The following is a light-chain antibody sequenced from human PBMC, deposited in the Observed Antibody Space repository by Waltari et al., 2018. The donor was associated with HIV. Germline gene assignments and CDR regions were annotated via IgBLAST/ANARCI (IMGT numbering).Light chain of an antibody. CDR2: TNN. Sequence: QSVLTLPPSACATPRQRVFLPCSGTRPNIGRNFLFWSQQFPGTAPKLLMYTNNRRISGVPDRFSGTKSGTSASLAISGLLSEDEALYYCAAWDDSLRGHVVFSGGTNLTV. CDR3: AAWDDSLRGHVV. V-gene: IGLV1-47*01. CDR1: RPNIGRNF. J-gene: IGLJ2*01.